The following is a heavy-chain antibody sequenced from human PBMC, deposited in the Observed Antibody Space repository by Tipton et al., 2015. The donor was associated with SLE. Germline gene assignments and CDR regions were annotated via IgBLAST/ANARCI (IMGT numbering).Heavy chain of an antibody. V-gene: IGHV3-43D*04. D-gene: IGHD3-22*01. Sequence: EASGFTFDDYAMHWVRQAPGKGLEWVSLISWDGGSTYYADSVKGRFTISRDNSKNSLYLQMNSLRAEDTALYYCAKGYDSSGYSRFDYWGQGTLVTVSS. CDR1: GFTFDDYA. J-gene: IGHJ4*02. CDR3: AKGYDSSGYSRFDY. CDR2: ISWDGGST.